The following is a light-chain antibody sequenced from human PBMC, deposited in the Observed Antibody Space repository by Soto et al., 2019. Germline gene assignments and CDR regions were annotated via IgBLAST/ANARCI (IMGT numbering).Light chain of an antibody. Sequence: DIQMTQSPSSLSASVGYRFTITCRASQSISSYLNWYQQKPGKAPKLLIYAASSLQSGVPSRFSGSRSGTEFTLTINSLQPDDFATYFCQQYKTSLYSFGQGTK. CDR3: QQYKTSLYS. CDR1: QSISSY. CDR2: AAS. V-gene: IGKV1-39*01. J-gene: IGKJ2*01.